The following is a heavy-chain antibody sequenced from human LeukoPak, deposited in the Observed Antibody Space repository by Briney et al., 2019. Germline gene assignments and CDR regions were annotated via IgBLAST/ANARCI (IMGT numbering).Heavy chain of an antibody. CDR2: ISHSGST. CDR1: GGSFSGYY. CDR3: ARAGGYNYYYMDV. V-gene: IGHV4-34*01. J-gene: IGHJ6*03. Sequence: PSETLSLTCAVYGGSFSGYYWSWTRQPPGKGLEWIGEISHSGSTNYNPSLKSRVTISVDTSKNQFSLKLSSVTAADTAVYYCARAGGYNYYYMDVWGKGTTVTVSS. D-gene: IGHD4-23*01.